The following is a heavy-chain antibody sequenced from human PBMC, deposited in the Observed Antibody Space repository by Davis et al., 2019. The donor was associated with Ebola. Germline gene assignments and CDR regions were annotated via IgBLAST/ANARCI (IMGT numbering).Heavy chain of an antibody. CDR3: ARGPRYDLLSGYVMLGPHFDS. Sequence: SETLSLTCAVYGGSFSGYYWSWIRQPPGKGLEWIGYIFYSGSTNYNPSLESRVAISVDTSKNQFSLKLSSVTAADTAVYYCARGPRYDLLSGYVMLGPHFDSWGQGTLVTVSS. CDR2: IFYSGST. J-gene: IGHJ4*02. D-gene: IGHD3-3*01. V-gene: IGHV4-34*01. CDR1: GGSFSGYY.